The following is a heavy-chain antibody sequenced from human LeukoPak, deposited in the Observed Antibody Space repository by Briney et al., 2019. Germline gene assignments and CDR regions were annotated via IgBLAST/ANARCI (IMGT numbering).Heavy chain of an antibody. V-gene: IGHV4-59*01. CDR2: IYYSGST. CDR3: AREGSYDSSGYYKEAAEAFDI. D-gene: IGHD3-22*01. J-gene: IGHJ3*02. CDR1: GXSISSYY. Sequence: SETLSLTCTVSGXSISSYYGSWLRQPPGKGLEWIGYIYYSGSTNYNPSLKSRGTLSVDTSKKQFSLKLSSVTAADTAVYYCAREGSYDSSGYYKEAAEAFDIWGQGTMVTVSS.